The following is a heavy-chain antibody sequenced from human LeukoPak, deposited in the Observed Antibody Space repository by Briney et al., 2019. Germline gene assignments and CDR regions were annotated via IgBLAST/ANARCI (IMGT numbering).Heavy chain of an antibody. CDR3: ARGEEYYYDSSGPTDY. J-gene: IGHJ4*02. Sequence: ASVKVSCKASGYTFTSYDINWVRQATGQGLEWMGWMNPNSGNTGYAQEFQGRVTMTRNTSISTAYMELSSLRSEDTAVYYCARGEEYYYDSSGPTDYWGQGTLVTVSS. D-gene: IGHD3-22*01. CDR2: MNPNSGNT. V-gene: IGHV1-8*01. CDR1: GYTFTSYD.